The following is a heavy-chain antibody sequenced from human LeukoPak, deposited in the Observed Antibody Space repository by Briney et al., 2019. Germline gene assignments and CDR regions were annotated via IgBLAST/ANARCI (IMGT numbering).Heavy chain of an antibody. CDR3: ARRRAYYGGDCYPSSAY. CDR1: GYTFTSYD. Sequence: GASVKVSWKAAGYTFTSYDIDWVRQATGQGLEGMGWRDPKSGNTGYAQKVQGRVTMTRNTSISTAYRERSRVSSEDTAVNHRARRRAYYGGDCYPSSAYRAQGTLVNVSS. CDR2: RDPKSGNT. V-gene: IGHV1-8*01. D-gene: IGHD2-21*02. J-gene: IGHJ4*02.